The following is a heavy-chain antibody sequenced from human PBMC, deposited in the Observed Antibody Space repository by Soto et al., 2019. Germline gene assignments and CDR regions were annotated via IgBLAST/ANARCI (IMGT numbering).Heavy chain of an antibody. CDR1: GGSINNGGYS. D-gene: IGHD1-26*01. Sequence: QLQLQESGSGLVKPSQTLNLTCAVSGGSINNGGYSWSWIRQPPGKGLEWTGDIYPSGRTSYNPSLKSRVTISVDRSENRFFLNVTSVTAADTAVYYCARRGTYYFDSWSQGTLVTVSS. V-gene: IGHV4-30-2*01. CDR2: IYPSGRT. J-gene: IGHJ4*02. CDR3: ARRGTYYFDS.